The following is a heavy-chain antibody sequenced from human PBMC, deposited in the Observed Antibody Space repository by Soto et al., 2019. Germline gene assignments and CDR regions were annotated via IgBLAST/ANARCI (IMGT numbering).Heavy chain of an antibody. Sequence: GGSLRLSCAASGFTFSSYGMHWVRQAPGKGLEWVAVISYDGSNKYYADSVKGRFTISRDNSKNTLYLQMNSLRAEDTAVYYCAKGGPYSGSYYSDAFDIWGQGTMVTVSS. D-gene: IGHD1-26*01. CDR3: AKGGPYSGSYYSDAFDI. V-gene: IGHV3-30*18. CDR2: ISYDGSNK. J-gene: IGHJ3*02. CDR1: GFTFSSYG.